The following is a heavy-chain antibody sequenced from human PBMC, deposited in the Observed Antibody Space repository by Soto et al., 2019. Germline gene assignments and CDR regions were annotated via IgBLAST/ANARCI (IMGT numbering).Heavy chain of an antibody. J-gene: IGHJ6*02. D-gene: IGHD6-6*01. CDR1: GYTFTGYY. CDR3: ARDRVRSSGQKYYYYYGMDV. Sequence: GASVKVSCKASGYTFTGYYMHWVRQAPGQGLEWMGWINPNSGGTNYAQKFQGRVTMTRDTSISTAYMELSRLRSDDTAVYYCARDRVRSSGQKYYYYYGMDVWGQGTTVTVSS. V-gene: IGHV1-2*02. CDR2: INPNSGGT.